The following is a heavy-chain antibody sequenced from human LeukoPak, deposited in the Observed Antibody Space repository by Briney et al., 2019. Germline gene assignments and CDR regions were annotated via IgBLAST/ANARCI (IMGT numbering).Heavy chain of an antibody. J-gene: IGHJ5*02. Sequence: PSETLSLTCTVSGGSISSGGYYWSWIRQHPGKGLEWIGYIYYSGSTYYNPSLKSRVTISVDTSKNQFSLKLSSVTAADTAVYYCAREYYDSSGYYWGVNWFDPWGQGTLVTVSS. V-gene: IGHV4-31*03. CDR3: AREYYDSSGYYWGVNWFDP. D-gene: IGHD3-22*01. CDR2: IYYSGST. CDR1: GGSISSGGYY.